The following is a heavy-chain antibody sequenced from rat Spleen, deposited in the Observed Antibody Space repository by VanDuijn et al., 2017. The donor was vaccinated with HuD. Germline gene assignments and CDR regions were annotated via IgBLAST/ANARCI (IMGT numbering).Heavy chain of an antibody. J-gene: IGHJ3*01. V-gene: IGHV5-29*01. CDR1: GFIFSDYY. CDR3: ERHYRYYGYYHFDS. D-gene: IGHD1-7*01. CDR2: ISYDGSSL. Sequence: EVRLVESDGGLVQPGRSLKLSCAASGFIFSDYYMAWVRQAPTKGLEWVATISYDGSSLYYRDSVKGRFTISRDNATSTLNLQMDSLRSEDTATYYCERHYRYYGYYHFDSWGQGTLVTVSS.